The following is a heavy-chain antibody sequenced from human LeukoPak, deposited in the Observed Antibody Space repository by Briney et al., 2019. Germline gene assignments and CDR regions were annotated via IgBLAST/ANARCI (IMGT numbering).Heavy chain of an antibody. D-gene: IGHD4/OR15-4a*01. V-gene: IGHV3-53*01. CDR1: GFTFSDYY. CDR3: ARALNRHIGAFEY. J-gene: IGHJ4*02. Sequence: GGSLRLSCAASGFTFSDYYMSWIRQAPGRGLEWVSVIYADFDNTDYADSVRGRFTISRDSSKNTLYLRMNSLRVEDTATYFCARALNRHIGAFEYWGQGALVTVSS. CDR2: IYADFDNT.